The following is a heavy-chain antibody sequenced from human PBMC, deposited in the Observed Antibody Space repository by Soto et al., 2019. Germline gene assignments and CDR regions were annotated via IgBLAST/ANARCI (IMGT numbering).Heavy chain of an antibody. CDR3: ARRAYSTEDLDY. CDR2: IFPGDSDT. CDR1: GYTFTSYW. V-gene: IGHV5-51*01. Sequence: PGESLKISCEGSGYTFTSYWIAWVRQMPGKGLEWMGIIFPGDSDTRYNPSFQGQVTTSADKSIRTAYLQWSSLKASDTALYYCARRAYSTEDLDYWGQGTPVTVSS. J-gene: IGHJ4*02. D-gene: IGHD6-13*01.